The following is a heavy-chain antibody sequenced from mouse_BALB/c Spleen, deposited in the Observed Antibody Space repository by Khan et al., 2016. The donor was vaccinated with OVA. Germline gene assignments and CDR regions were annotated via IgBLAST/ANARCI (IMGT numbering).Heavy chain of an antibody. V-gene: IGHV1-18*01. CDR1: GYTFPEYT. CDR2: INPKNGGT. CDR3: ARDAGRY. Sequence: VQLKQSGPELVKPGASVKISCKTSGYTFPEYTVHWVKQSLGKSLDWIGVINPKNGGTAYNQKFKDKAILAVDKSSSTAYMEFRNLTSEDSAVYYCARDAGRYWGQGTSVTVAS. J-gene: IGHJ4*01. D-gene: IGHD3-3*01.